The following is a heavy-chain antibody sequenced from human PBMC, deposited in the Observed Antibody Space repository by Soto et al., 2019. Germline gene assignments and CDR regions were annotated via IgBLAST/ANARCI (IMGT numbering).Heavy chain of an antibody. J-gene: IGHJ4*02. D-gene: IGHD6-6*01. CDR2: FTGRGHT. CDR3: AREFASGRPNYAY. V-gene: IGHV3-23*01. CDR1: GFIFSNYA. Sequence: QPGGSLRLACAASGFIFSNYAMSWVRQAPGKGLERVSTFTGRGHTYYADSVKGRFAISRDNSKNTLYLVMSSLRGEDKAIYYCAREFASGRPNYAYWGLGTLVTVSS.